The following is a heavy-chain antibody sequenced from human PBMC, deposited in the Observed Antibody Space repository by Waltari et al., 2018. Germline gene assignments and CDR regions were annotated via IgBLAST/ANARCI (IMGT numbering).Heavy chain of an antibody. D-gene: IGHD3-16*01. CDR2: INTGGNT. V-gene: IGHV4-4*07. J-gene: IGHJ5*02. Sequence: QVQLQESGPGLVKTSETLSLTCTVSGGSISTYYWTWIRQPAGKGLEWIGRINTGGNTNHNPSRKSRVTMSVDTSKNQCSLTLSSVTAADTAVYYCAREVGGSRWFDPWGQGTLVTVSS. CDR1: GGSISTYY. CDR3: AREVGGSRWFDP.